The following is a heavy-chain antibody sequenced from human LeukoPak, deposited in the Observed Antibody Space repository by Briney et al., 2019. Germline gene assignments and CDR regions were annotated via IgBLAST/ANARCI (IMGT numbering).Heavy chain of an antibody. Sequence: SETLSLTCTVSGGSISVGGYYWSWPRQHPGKGLEWFGYIYHSGNTFYNPSLKSRVTISVDTSKNQFSLKLSSVTAADTAVYYCAREITMVRGVIAHFDYWGQGTLVTVSS. J-gene: IGHJ4*02. D-gene: IGHD3-10*01. V-gene: IGHV4-31*03. CDR3: AREITMVRGVIAHFDY. CDR1: GGSISVGGYY. CDR2: IYHSGNT.